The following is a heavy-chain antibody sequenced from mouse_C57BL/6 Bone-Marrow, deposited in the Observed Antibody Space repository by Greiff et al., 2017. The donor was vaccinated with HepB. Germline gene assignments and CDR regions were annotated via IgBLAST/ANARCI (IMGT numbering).Heavy chain of an antibody. J-gene: IGHJ4*01. CDR2: ISSGGSYT. V-gene: IGHV5-6*01. CDR3: ARQGIDSSGYHYYAMDY. Sequence: EVQGVESGGDLVKPGGSLKLSCAASGFTFSSYGMSWVRQTPDKRLEWVATISSGGSYTYYPDSVKGRFTISRDNAKNTLYLQMSSLKSEDTAMYYCARQGIDSSGYHYYAMDYWGQGTSVTVSS. CDR1: GFTFSSYG. D-gene: IGHD3-2*02.